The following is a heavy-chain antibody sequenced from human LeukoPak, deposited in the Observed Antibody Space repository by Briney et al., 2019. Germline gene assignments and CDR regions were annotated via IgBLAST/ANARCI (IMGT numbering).Heavy chain of an antibody. CDR2: ISSSSSYI. CDR3: ARGDFWSGYHY. D-gene: IGHD3-3*01. V-gene: IGHV3-21*01. Sequence: GGSLRLSCAASGFTFSNDWMIWVRQAPGKGLEWVSSISSSSSYIYYADSVKGRFTISRDNAKNSLYLQMNSLRAEDTAEYYCARGDFWSGYHYWGQGTLVTVSS. CDR1: GFTFSNDW. J-gene: IGHJ4*02.